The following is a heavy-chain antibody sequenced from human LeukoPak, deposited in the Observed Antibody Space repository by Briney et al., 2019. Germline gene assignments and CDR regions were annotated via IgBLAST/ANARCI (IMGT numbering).Heavy chain of an antibody. CDR3: ARVRDEWYSSGCRFFDY. D-gene: IGHD6-19*01. J-gene: IGHJ4*02. V-gene: IGHV1-2*02. Sequence: GASVKVSCKASGYTFTVYYMHWVRQAPGQGLEWMGWINPNSGGTNYAQKFQGRVTMTRDTSISTAYMELSRLRSDDTAVYYCARVRDEWYSSGCRFFDYWGQGTLVTVSS. CDR2: INPNSGGT. CDR1: GYTFTVYY.